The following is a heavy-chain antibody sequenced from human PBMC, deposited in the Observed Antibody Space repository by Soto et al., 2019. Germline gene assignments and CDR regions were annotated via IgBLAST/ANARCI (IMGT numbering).Heavy chain of an antibody. J-gene: IGHJ6*02. V-gene: IGHV5-51*01. Sequence: ESLKISCKGSGYGFSSYRIAWVRQMPGKGLEWMGIIYPGDSDTIYSPSFQGQVTFSADKSTSTAYLQWSSLKASDTAMYYCARQGSNGAYYYYGMDVWGQRTTVTVSS. CDR1: GYGFSSYR. CDR2: IYPGDSDT. CDR3: ARQGSNGAYYYYGMDV. D-gene: IGHD2-8*01.